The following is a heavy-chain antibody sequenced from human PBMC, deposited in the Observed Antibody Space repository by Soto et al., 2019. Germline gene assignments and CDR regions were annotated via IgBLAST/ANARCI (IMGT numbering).Heavy chain of an antibody. V-gene: IGHV3-23*01. D-gene: IGHD6-19*01. CDR2: ISGSGGST. J-gene: IGHJ4*02. Sequence: GGSLRVSYAASGFPISTHAMSWVSQAPGKGLEWVSAISGSGGSTYYADSVKGRFTISRDNSKNTLYLQMNSLRAVDTAIYYCAKDRKSGSGWYWDYWGQGTLVTVSS. CDR1: GFPISTHA. CDR3: AKDRKSGSGWYWDY.